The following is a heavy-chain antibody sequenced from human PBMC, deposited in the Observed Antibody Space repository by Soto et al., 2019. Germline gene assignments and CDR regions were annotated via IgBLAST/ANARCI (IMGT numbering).Heavy chain of an antibody. J-gene: IGHJ6*02. V-gene: IGHV4-39*01. CDR3: ARHRGIAARRVYYGMDV. CDR1: GGSLSIISYY. Sequence: SETLSLTWTVSGGSLSIISYYLGWIRQPPGKGLEWMGSIYYSGSTYYNPSLKSRVTISVVTSKNPFTLKLSSVTAADTAVYYCARHRGIAARRVYYGMDVWGQGTTVTVSS. D-gene: IGHD6-6*01. CDR2: IYYSGST.